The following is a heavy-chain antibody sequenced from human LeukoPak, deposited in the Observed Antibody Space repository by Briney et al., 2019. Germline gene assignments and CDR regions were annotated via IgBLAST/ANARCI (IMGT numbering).Heavy chain of an antibody. CDR2: IYHSGST. Sequence: SETLSLTCTVSGYSISSGYYWGWIRQPPGKGREWIGSIYHSGSTSYNPSLKCRVTISVDTSKNQFSLKLSSVTAADTAVYYCARALGYSYGSTAFDIWGQGTMVTVSS. J-gene: IGHJ3*02. V-gene: IGHV4-38-2*02. CDR1: GYSISSGYY. D-gene: IGHD5-18*01. CDR3: ARALGYSYGSTAFDI.